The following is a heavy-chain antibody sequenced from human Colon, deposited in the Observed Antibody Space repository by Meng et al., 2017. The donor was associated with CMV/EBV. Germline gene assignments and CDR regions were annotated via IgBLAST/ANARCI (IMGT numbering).Heavy chain of an antibody. CDR3: ATSMGGTRYGMDV. D-gene: IGHD6-19*01. J-gene: IGHJ6*02. Sequence: GGSLRLSCTVSRFSFSDFWMNWVRQIPGKGLVWVARINSDGSMTHYADSGKGRFTISRDNAKNTLYLQVNSLRVEDTAVYFCATSMGGTRYGMDVWGQGTTVTVSS. CDR1: RFSFSDFW. CDR2: INSDGSMT. V-gene: IGHV3-74*01.